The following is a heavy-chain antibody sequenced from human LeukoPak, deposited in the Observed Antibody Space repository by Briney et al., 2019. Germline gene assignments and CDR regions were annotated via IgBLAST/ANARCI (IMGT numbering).Heavy chain of an antibody. CDR2: INPNSGGT. V-gene: IGHV1-2*02. D-gene: IGHD6-19*01. CDR1: GYTFTSYA. Sequence: GASVKVSCKASGYTFTSYAMHWVRQAPGQGLEWMGWINPNSGGTNYAQKFQGRVTMTRDTSISTAYMELSRLRSDDTAVYYCARDRTRTGYSSGWYHDYWGQGTLVTVSS. J-gene: IGHJ4*02. CDR3: ARDRTRTGYSSGWYHDY.